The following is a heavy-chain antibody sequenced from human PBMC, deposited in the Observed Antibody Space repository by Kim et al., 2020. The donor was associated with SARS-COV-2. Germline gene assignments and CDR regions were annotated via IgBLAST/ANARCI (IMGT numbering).Heavy chain of an antibody. D-gene: IGHD3-10*01. V-gene: IGHV4-4*01. CDR3: ARDRVWFGELLKGRFDY. Sequence: LKRRVTISVDKSKNQFSLKLSSVTAADTAVYCCARDRVWFGELLKGRFDYWGQGTLVTVSS. J-gene: IGHJ4*02.